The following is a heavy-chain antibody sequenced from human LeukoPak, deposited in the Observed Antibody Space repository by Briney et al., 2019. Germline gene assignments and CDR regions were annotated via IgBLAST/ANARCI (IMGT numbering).Heavy chain of an antibody. D-gene: IGHD3-10*01. J-gene: IGHJ4*02. CDR3: ARGYYTRAGEYFDY. Sequence: GASVKVSCKASGYTFTGYYMHWVRQAPGQGLEWMGWINPNSGGTNYAQKFQGRVTMTRDTSISTAYMELSRLRSDDTAVYYCARGYYTRAGEYFDYWGQGTLVTVSS. V-gene: IGHV1-2*02. CDR1: GYTFTGYY. CDR2: INPNSGGT.